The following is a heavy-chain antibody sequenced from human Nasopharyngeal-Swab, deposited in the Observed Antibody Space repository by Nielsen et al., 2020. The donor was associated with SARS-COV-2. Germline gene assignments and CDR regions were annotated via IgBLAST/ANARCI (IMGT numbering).Heavy chain of an antibody. J-gene: IGHJ6*03. CDR1: GFTFSGYS. Sequence: GESLKISCAASGFTFSGYSMNWVRQAPGKGLEWVSYISSSSSTIYYADSVKGRFTISRDNAKNSLYLQMNSLRAEDTAVYYCARDKPAAIRRYYYYMDVWGKGTTVTVSS. V-gene: IGHV3-48*01. CDR2: ISSSSSTI. CDR3: ARDKPAAIRRYYYYMDV. D-gene: IGHD2-2*02.